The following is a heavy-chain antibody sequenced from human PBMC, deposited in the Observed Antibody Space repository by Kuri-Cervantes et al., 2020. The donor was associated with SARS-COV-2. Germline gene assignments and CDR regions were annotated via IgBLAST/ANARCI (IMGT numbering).Heavy chain of an antibody. V-gene: IGHV3-7*01. Sequence: LSLTCAASGFTFSSYSMNWVRQAPGKGLVWVANIKQDGSEKYYVDSVKGRFTISRDNAKNSLYLQMNSLRAEDTAVYYCASPPYYGSGSYYPNDAFDIWGQGTMVTVSS. CDR3: ASPPYYGSGSYYPNDAFDI. CDR1: GFTFSSYS. D-gene: IGHD3-10*01. J-gene: IGHJ3*02. CDR2: IKQDGSEK.